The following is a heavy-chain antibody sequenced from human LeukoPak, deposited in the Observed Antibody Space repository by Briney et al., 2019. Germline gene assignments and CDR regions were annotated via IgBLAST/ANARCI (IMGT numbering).Heavy chain of an antibody. V-gene: IGHV4-61*01. D-gene: IGHD3-10*01. Sequence: SETLSLTCTASGGSVSSANYYWSWIRQPPGKGLEWIGYIYYSGSTNYNPSLKSRVTISVDTSKNQFSLKLSSVTAADTAVYYCARVDGVTMVRGVIRPIGQFDPWGQGTLVTVSS. CDR1: GGSVSSANYY. J-gene: IGHJ5*02. CDR2: IYYSGST. CDR3: ARVDGVTMVRGVIRPIGQFDP.